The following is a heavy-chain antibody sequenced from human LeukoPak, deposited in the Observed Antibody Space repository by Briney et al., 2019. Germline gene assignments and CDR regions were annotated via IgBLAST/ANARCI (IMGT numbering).Heavy chain of an antibody. CDR2: ISSSSSTI. J-gene: IGHJ6*02. D-gene: IGHD2-8*01. CDR3: AREKYVGMDV. V-gene: IGHV3-48*02. CDR1: GFTFSTYG. Sequence: GGSLRLSCAASGFTFSTYGMNWVRQAPGKGLEWVSYISSSSSTIYYANSVRGRFTISRDNAKNSLYLQMNSLRDEDTAVYYCAREKYVGMDVWGQGTTVTVSS.